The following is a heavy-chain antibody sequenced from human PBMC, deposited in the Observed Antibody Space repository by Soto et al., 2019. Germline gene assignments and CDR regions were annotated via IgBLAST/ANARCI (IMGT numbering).Heavy chain of an antibody. CDR1: GFTFSSFE. V-gene: IGHV3-48*03. CDR2: IGISGTTK. CDR3: ARETAAGALDY. J-gene: IGHJ4*02. D-gene: IGHD6-13*01. Sequence: XGSLRLSCATSGFTFSSFEMNWVRQAPGKGLEWVSFIGISGTTKYYADSVKGRFTISRDNAKNSLYLQVNSLRAEDSAIYYCARETAAGALDYWGQGTLVTVSS.